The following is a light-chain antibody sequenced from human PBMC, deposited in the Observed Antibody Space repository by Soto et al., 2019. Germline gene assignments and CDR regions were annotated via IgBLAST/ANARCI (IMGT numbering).Light chain of an antibody. V-gene: IGLV1-47*01. Sequence: QSVLTQPPSVSGTPGQRVTISCSGSNSNIGYNSVYWYQQLPGTAPKLLIYRSHERPSGVPDRFSGSKSGTSASLAISGLRSEDEADYSCATWDDNLSGVVFGGGNKLTVL. CDR3: ATWDDNLSGVV. CDR1: NSNIGYNS. J-gene: IGLJ3*02. CDR2: RSH.